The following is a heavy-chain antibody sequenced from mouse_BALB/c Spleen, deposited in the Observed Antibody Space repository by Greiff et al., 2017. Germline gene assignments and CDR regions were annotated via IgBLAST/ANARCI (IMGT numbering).Heavy chain of an antibody. V-gene: IGHV5-6*01. J-gene: IGHJ3*01. CDR1: GFTFSSYG. Sequence: EVKLVESGGDLVKPGGSLKLSCAASGFTFSSYGMSWVRQTPDKRLEWVATISSGGSYTYYPDSVKGRFTISRDNAKNTLYLQMSSLKSEDTAMYYCARLEGLTGYDGFAYWGQGTLVTVSA. D-gene: IGHD2-14*01. CDR3: ARLEGLTGYDGFAY. CDR2: ISSGGSYT.